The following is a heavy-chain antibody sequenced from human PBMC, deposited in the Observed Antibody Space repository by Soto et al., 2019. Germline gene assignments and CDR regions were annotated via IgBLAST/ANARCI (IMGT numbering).Heavy chain of an antibody. V-gene: IGHV4-59*08. CDR2: IYYSGST. J-gene: IGHJ6*03. D-gene: IGHD3-9*01. CDR3: ARVLRYFDWLLQGSAPPYMDV. Sequence: SETLSLTCTVFGGSISSYYWSWIRQPPGKGLKWIGYIYYSGSTNYNPSLKSRVTISVDTSKNQFSLKLSSVTAADTAVYYCARVLRYFDWLLQGSAPPYMDVWGKGTTVTVSS. CDR1: GGSISSYY.